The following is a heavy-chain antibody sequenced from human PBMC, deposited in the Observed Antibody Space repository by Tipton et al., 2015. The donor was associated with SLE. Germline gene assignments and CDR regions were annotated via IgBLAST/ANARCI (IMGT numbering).Heavy chain of an antibody. CDR3: ARGLGYSSSWFDY. D-gene: IGHD6-13*01. Sequence: GLVKPSETLSLTCTVSGGSISSYYWSWIRQPPGKGLEWIGYIYYSGSTNYNPSLKSRVTISVDTSKNQFSLKLSSVTAADTAVYYCARGLGYSSSWFDYWGQGTLVTVSS. CDR2: IYYSGST. J-gene: IGHJ4*02. V-gene: IGHV4-59*01. CDR1: GGSISSYY.